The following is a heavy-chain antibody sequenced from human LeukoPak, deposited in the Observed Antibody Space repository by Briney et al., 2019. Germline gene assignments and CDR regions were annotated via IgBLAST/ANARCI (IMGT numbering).Heavy chain of an antibody. D-gene: IGHD3-22*01. V-gene: IGHV3-23*01. J-gene: IGHJ4*02. CDR1: GFTFSSSA. Sequence: GGSLRLSCAASGFTFSSSAMSWVRQVPGKGLEWVSGISASGGSTYYADSVRGRFTISRDNSKNTLYLQMNSLRAEDTAVYYCAKDGDYYYDSSGYYFDYWGQGTLVTVSS. CDR3: AKDGDYYYDSSGYYFDY. CDR2: ISASGGST.